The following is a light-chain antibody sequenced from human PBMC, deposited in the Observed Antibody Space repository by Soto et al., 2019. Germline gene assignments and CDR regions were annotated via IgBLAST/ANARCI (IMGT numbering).Light chain of an antibody. Sequence: QSVLTQPASVSGSPGQSITISCTGTTSDVGSYDLVSWYQQHPGKAPKLMIYEVSKWPSGVSNRFSGSKSANTASLTISGLQAEDEADYYCCSYAGSSTYVFGTGTKVPVL. V-gene: IGLV2-23*02. CDR2: EVS. CDR1: TSDVGSYDL. CDR3: CSYAGSSTYV. J-gene: IGLJ1*01.